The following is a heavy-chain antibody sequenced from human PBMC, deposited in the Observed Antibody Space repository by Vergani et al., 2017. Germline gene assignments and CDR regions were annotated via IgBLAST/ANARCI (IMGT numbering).Heavy chain of an antibody. Sequence: EVQLVQSGAEVQKPGESLKISCKGSGYSFTSYWIGWVRQMPGKGLEWMGIIYPGDSDTRYSPSFQGQVTISADKSISTAYLQWSSLKASDTAMYYCARNLGSYSSGQGEFDYWGQGTLVTVSS. V-gene: IGHV5-51*03. CDR3: ARNLGSYSSGQGEFDY. CDR2: IYPGDSDT. D-gene: IGHD6-19*01. CDR1: GYSFTSYW. J-gene: IGHJ4*02.